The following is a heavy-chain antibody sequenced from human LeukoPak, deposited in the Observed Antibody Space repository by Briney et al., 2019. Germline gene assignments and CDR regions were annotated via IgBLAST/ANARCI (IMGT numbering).Heavy chain of an antibody. CDR2: IQSGGST. CDR1: GFTVRNNY. D-gene: IGHD3-10*01. Sequence: GGSLRLSCAASGFTVRNNYMSWVRQAPGKGLEWVSAIQSGGSTIYADSVKGRFTISRDNSKNTVFLQMNSLRADDTALYYCARDIGRWGYYYYAMDVWGQGTTVTVSS. CDR3: ARDIGRWGYYYYAMDV. J-gene: IGHJ6*02. V-gene: IGHV3-66*01.